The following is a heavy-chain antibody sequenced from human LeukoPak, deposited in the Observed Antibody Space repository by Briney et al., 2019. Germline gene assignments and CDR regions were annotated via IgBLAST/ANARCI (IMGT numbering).Heavy chain of an antibody. D-gene: IGHD3-10*01. V-gene: IGHV4-39*01. Sequence: KPSETLSLTCTVSGASVSIGSFYWGWIRQPPGKGLEWIGNIHSSGSTSYNASLKSRVTISVDTSKNQFSLKLSSVTAADTAVYYCARHENGDNYFDNWGQGTLVSVSA. J-gene: IGHJ4*02. CDR3: ARHENGDNYFDN. CDR1: GASVSIGSFY. CDR2: IHSSGST.